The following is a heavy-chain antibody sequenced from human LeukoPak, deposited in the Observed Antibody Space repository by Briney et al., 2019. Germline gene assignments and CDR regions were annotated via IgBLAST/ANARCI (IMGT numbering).Heavy chain of an antibody. Sequence: SETLSLTCTVSGGSISTYYWSWIRQSPGKGLEWIGYVYYSGATNYNPSLKSRVTISVDTSKNQFSLKLSSVTAADTAVYYCARQGDYSGYANWFDPWGQGTLVTVSS. CDR1: GGSISTYY. V-gene: IGHV4-59*08. D-gene: IGHD3-22*01. CDR3: ARQGDYSGYANWFDP. CDR2: VYYSGAT. J-gene: IGHJ5*02.